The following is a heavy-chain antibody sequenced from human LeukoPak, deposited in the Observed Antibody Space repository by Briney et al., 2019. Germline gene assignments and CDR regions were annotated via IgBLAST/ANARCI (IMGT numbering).Heavy chain of an antibody. V-gene: IGHV3-30-3*01. J-gene: IGHJ4*02. D-gene: IGHD2-21*02. CDR3: ARFSRRGVVTAIDY. CDR1: GFTFSSYA. CDR2: MSFDGTNK. Sequence: GGSLRLSCAASGFTFSSYAMHWVRQAPGKGLEWVAIMSFDGTNKYYADSVKGRFTISRDNSKNTLYLQMNSLRAEDTAVYYCARFSRRGVVTAIDYWGQGTLVTVSS.